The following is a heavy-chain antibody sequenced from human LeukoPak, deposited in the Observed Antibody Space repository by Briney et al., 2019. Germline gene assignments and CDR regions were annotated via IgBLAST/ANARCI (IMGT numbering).Heavy chain of an antibody. CDR2: MRYDGSNK. Sequence: GGSLRLSCATSGFTFSSYSMHWVRQARGKGLEWVAFMRYDGSNKYYADSVKGRFTISRDNSKNTLYLQMNSLRAEDTAVYYCAKDAQYYYDSSGYYYVGYFDYWGQGTLVTVSS. J-gene: IGHJ4*02. D-gene: IGHD3-22*01. CDR1: GFTFSSYS. CDR3: AKDAQYYYDSSGYYYVGYFDY. V-gene: IGHV3-30*02.